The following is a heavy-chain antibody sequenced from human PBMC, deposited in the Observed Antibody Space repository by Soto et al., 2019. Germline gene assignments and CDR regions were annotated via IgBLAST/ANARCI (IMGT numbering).Heavy chain of an antibody. D-gene: IGHD6-13*01. V-gene: IGHV3-23*01. Sequence: EVQLLESGGGLVQPGVSLRRSCAASGFTFSTYAMNWVRQAPGKGLEWVSIIISSGGSTYYADSVKGRFTISRDNSKNTLYLQMTSLRADDTAVYYCAKAERSSYGTEDSQPWGQGTLVTVSS. CDR3: AKAERSSYGTEDSQP. J-gene: IGHJ1*01. CDR1: GFTFSTYA. CDR2: IISSGGST.